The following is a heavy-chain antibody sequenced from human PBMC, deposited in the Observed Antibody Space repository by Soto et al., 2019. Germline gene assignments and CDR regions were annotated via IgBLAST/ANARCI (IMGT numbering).Heavy chain of an antibody. Sequence: LRLSCAASGFTFRSYAMRWVRQAPGKGLEWVSTISGSDGRTYSTDSVKGRFTISRDNSRNTADLQMNSRRVEDTAVYYCSKDSRAGRTSASYFDVWRQG. CDR3: SKDSRAGRTSASYFDV. J-gene: IGHJ4*02. CDR1: GFTFRSYA. CDR2: ISGSDGRT. V-gene: IGHV3-23*01.